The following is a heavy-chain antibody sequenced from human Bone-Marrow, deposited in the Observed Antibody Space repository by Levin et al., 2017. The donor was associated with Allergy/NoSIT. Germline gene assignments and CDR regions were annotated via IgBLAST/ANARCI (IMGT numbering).Heavy chain of an antibody. CDR3: ARAAYSYGSTTVDY. J-gene: IGHJ4*02. CDR1: GFTFSSYG. CDR2: ISYDGSNK. Sequence: GGSLRLSCAASGFTFSSYGMHWVRQAPGKGLEWVAVISYDGSNKYYADSVKGRFTISRDNSKNTLYLQMNSLRAEDTAVYYCARAAYSYGSTTVDYWGQGTLVTVSS. D-gene: IGHD5-18*01. V-gene: IGHV3-30*03.